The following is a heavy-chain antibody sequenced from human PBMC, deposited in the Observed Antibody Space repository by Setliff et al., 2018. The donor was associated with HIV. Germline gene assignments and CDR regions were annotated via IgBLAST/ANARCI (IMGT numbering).Heavy chain of an antibody. V-gene: IGHV1-3*03. Sequence: GASVKVSCKTSGYSFVTYSMHWLRQAPGQRLQWIGWLNPGNDDTKYSPEFQGRVTITRDTSASSFYMELSNLREEDMAVYYCARSNVNNWFGPWGQGTLVTVSS. CDR3: ARSNVNNWFGP. CDR1: GYSFVTYS. CDR2: LNPGNDDT. J-gene: IGHJ5*02.